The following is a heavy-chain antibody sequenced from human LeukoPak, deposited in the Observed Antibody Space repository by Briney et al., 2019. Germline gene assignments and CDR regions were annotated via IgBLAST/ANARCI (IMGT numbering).Heavy chain of an antibody. CDR1: GGTFSSYA. CDR2: IIPIFGTA. D-gene: IGHD1-26*01. CDR3: ARVSSGSYADYYYYYMDV. J-gene: IGHJ6*03. V-gene: IGHV1-69*06. Sequence: SVKVSCKASGGTFSSYAISWVRQAPGQGLEWMGGIIPIFGTANYAQKFQGRVTITADKSTSTAYMELSSLRSEDTAVYYCARVSSGSYADYYYYYMDVWGKGTTVTVSS.